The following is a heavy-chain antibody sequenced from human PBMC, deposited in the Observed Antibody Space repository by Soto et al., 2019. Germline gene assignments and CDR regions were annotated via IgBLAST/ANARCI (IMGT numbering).Heavy chain of an antibody. CDR1: GFTFSSYS. V-gene: IGHV3-21*01. CDR2: ISSSSSYI. D-gene: IGHD4-17*01. J-gene: IGHJ5*02. CDR3: ARDFDYGDNWFDP. Sequence: GGSLRLSCAASGFTFSSYSMNWVRQAPGKGLECVSSISSSSSYIYYADSVKGRFTISRDNAKNSLYLQMNSLRAEDTAVYYCARDFDYGDNWFDPWGQGTLVTVYS.